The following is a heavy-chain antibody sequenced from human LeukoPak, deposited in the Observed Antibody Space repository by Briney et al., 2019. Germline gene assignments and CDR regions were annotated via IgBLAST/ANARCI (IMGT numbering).Heavy chain of an antibody. CDR2: IHERGST. CDR3: ARASRPSNSWFDP. J-gene: IGHJ5*02. V-gene: IGHV4-38-2*01. CDR1: GHSFSSDSF. Sequence: SETLSLTCGVSGHSFSSDSFWGWIRQPPGQGLEWIGSIHERGSTFYNPSLKSRVTISIDTSKNQFTLNVNSVTAADTAVYYCARASRPSNSWFDPWGQGTVVTVSS. D-gene: IGHD6-6*01.